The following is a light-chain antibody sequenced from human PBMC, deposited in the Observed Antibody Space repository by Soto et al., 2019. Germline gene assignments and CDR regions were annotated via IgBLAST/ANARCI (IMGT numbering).Light chain of an antibody. CDR2: AAS. V-gene: IGKV1-39*01. J-gene: IGKJ1*01. Sequence: DIQMTQSPSSLSASVGDRVTITCRASQNIGSFLHWYRQRPGKAPELLIYAASNLQSGVPSRFSGSGSGTDFTLTIRSLQPEDFATYCCQRSHTARTFGQGTKVDIK. CDR3: QRSHTART. CDR1: QNIGSF.